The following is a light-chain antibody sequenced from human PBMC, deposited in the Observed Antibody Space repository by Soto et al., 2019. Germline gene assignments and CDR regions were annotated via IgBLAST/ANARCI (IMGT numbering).Light chain of an antibody. CDR2: GAS. V-gene: IGKV3-20*01. Sequence: EIVLTQSPGTLSLSPGARATLSCRARQSVSSTNLAWYQQRPGQAPRVVIYGASTRATGIPERFSGSGSGTDFTLTISSLEPEDVAVYYCQQYGRSPFTFGPGTKVDIK. J-gene: IGKJ3*01. CDR3: QQYGRSPFT. CDR1: QSVSSTN.